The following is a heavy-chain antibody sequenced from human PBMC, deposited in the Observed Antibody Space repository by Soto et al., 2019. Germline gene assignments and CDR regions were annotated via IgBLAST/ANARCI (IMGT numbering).Heavy chain of an antibody. Sequence: GGSLRLSCAASGFTFRSFTMNWVRQAPGKGLEWVSTISSNSAYIYYTDALRGRFTISRDNAKNSLDLQMNRLRAEDTAVYYCTRDASRDSSARGWFDPWGPGTLVTVSS. CDR2: ISSNSAYI. CDR3: TRDASRDSSARGWFDP. D-gene: IGHD6-13*01. J-gene: IGHJ5*02. CDR1: GFTFRSFT. V-gene: IGHV3-21*01.